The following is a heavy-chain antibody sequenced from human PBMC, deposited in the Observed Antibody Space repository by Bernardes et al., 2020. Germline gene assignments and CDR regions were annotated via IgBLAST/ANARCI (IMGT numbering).Heavy chain of an antibody. V-gene: IGHV4-34*01. CDR3: ARGGGGSYSGHEYYVDY. CDR1: GGSFRGYY. Sequence: SESLSLTCAVYGGSFRGYYWSWIRQPPGKGLEWIGEINHSGSTTYNPSLKSRVTISVDTSKNQFSLKLSSVTAAATAVYYCARGGGGSYSGHEYYVDYWGQGTLVTVSS. D-gene: IGHD1-26*01. CDR2: INHSGST. J-gene: IGHJ4*02.